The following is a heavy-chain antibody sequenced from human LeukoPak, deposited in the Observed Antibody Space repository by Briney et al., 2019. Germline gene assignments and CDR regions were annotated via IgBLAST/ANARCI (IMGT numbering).Heavy chain of an antibody. J-gene: IGHJ6*02. Sequence: PSETLSLTCTVSGGSISSYYWSWIRQPPGKGLEWIGYIYYSGSTNYNPSLKSRVTISVDTSKNQFSLKLSSVTAADTAVYYCARPLGGYGYYDISYGMDVWGQGTTVTVSS. V-gene: IGHV4-59*08. CDR1: GGSISSYY. D-gene: IGHD3-9*01. CDR2: IYYSGST. CDR3: ARPLGGYGYYDISYGMDV.